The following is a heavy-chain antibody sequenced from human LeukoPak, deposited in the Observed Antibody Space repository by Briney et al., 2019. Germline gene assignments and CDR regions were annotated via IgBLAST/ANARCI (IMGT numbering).Heavy chain of an antibody. D-gene: IGHD3-10*01. CDR3: AKDAGAPGTSDWYFDL. Sequence: GGSLRPSCAASGFSLRNKAMTWVRQAPAKGLEWVAAISTSGGSTSYADSVKGRFTISRDVSKNTLSLQMHSLRVEDTATYYCAKDAGAPGTSDWYFDLWGRGTLVTVSS. CDR2: ISTSGGST. CDR1: GFSLRNKA. V-gene: IGHV3-23*01. J-gene: IGHJ2*01.